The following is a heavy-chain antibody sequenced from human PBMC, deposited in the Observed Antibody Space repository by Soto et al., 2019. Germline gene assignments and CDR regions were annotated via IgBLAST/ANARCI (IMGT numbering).Heavy chain of an antibody. V-gene: IGHV3-23*01. D-gene: IGHD3-3*01. CDR1: GFTFSSYA. Sequence: EVQLLESGGGLVQPGGSLRLSCAASGFTFSSYAMSWVRQAPGQGLEWVSAISDSGDSTNYADSVKGRFTISRDNSKNTLSLQMNSLRAEDTAVYYCAKTNYDFWSAYSHWGQGTLVTVS. J-gene: IGHJ4*02. CDR2: ISDSGDST. CDR3: AKTNYDFWSAYSH.